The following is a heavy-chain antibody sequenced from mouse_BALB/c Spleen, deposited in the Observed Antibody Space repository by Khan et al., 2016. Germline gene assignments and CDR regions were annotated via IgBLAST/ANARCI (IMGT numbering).Heavy chain of an antibody. J-gene: IGHJ4*01. V-gene: IGHV1S135*01. CDR1: GYSFTGYN. CDR2: IDPYYGGI. D-gene: IGHD1-1*01. Sequence: EVQLQESGPELEKPGASVKISCKASGYSFTGYNMNWVKQSHGKSLEWIGNIDPYYGGISYNQKFKGKATLTVDKSSSTAYMKLKSLTSEDSAVXYCASSGYGSSYAMDYWGQGTSVTVSS. CDR3: ASSGYGSSYAMDY.